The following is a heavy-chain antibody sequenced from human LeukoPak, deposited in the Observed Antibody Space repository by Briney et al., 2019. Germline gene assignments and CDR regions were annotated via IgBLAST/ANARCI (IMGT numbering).Heavy chain of an antibody. Sequence: SETLSLTCTVSGGSISSSSYYWGWIRPPPGKGLEWIGSIYYSGSTYYNPSLKSRVTISVDTSKNQFSLKLSSVTAADTAVYHCARLVEQSGHFDYWGQGTLVTVSS. D-gene: IGHD1/OR15-1a*01. J-gene: IGHJ4*02. CDR2: IYYSGST. CDR3: ARLVEQSGHFDY. CDR1: GGSISSSSYY. V-gene: IGHV4-39*01.